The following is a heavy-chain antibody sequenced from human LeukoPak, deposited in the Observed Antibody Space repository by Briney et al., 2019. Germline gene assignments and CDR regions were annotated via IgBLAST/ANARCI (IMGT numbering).Heavy chain of an antibody. J-gene: IGHJ4*02. CDR2: ISAYNGYT. CDR1: GYSFTNYG. V-gene: IGHV1-18*01. Sequence: GASVKVSCKASGYSFTNYGISWVRQAPGQGLGWMGCISAYNGYTHFAQKFQGRVTMTTHKSTSTSYMELRSLRSDDTAVYYCARGFPPRRNYDSSGYYSYYFDHWGQGTLVTVSS. D-gene: IGHD3-22*01. CDR3: ARGFPPRRNYDSSGYYSYYFDH.